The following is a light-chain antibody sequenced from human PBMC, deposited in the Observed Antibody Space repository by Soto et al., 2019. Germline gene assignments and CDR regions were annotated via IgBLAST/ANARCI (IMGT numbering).Light chain of an antibody. CDR3: QQYNNWPLT. CDR1: RTVLSNSNNKNY. CDR2: WAS. J-gene: IGKJ4*01. V-gene: IGKV4-1*01. Sequence: DFVMTQSPDSLAVSLGERATINCKSSRTVLSNSNNKNYLAWFQQKPGRPPKLLISWASIRESGVPDRFSGSGSGTEFTLTISSLQSEDFAVYYCQQYNNWPLTFGGGTKVDIK.